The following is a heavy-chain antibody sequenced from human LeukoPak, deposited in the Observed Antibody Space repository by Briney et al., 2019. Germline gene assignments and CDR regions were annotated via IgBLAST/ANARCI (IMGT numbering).Heavy chain of an antibody. CDR1: GGSISSGGYY. CDR3: ARDSYCSGGSCYFRTRDRFGVDY. J-gene: IGHJ4*02. Sequence: SQTLSLTCTVSGGSISSGGYYWSWIRQHPGKGLEWIGYIYYSGSTYYNPSLKSRVTISVDTSKNQFSLKLSSVTAADTAVYYCARDSYCSGGSCYFRTRDRFGVDYWGQGTLVTVSS. V-gene: IGHV4-31*03. CDR2: IYYSGST. D-gene: IGHD2-15*01.